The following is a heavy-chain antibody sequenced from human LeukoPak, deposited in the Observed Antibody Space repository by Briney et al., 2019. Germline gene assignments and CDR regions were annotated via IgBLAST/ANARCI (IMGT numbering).Heavy chain of an antibody. CDR3: ARSSPRVVVVTAIPPFDI. J-gene: IGHJ3*02. CDR2: IYTSGST. D-gene: IGHD2-21*02. V-gene: IGHV4-4*07. Sequence: PSETLSLTCTVSGGSISSYYWSWIRQPAGKGLEWIGRIYTSGSTNYNPSLKSRVTMSVGTSKNQFSLKLSSVTAADTAVYYCARSSPRVVVVTAIPPFDIWGQGTMVIVSS. CDR1: GGSISSYY.